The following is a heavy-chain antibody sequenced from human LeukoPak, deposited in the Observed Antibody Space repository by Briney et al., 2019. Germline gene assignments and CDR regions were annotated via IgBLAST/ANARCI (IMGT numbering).Heavy chain of an antibody. CDR1: GRSISGSSYY. CDR3: ARDGVRYDSSGYYYYYYMDV. J-gene: IGHJ6*03. Sequence: SETLSLTCTVSGRSISGSSYYWGWIRQPAGKGLEWIGSIYTSGSTNYNPSLKSRVSISVDTSKNQFSLKLSSVTAADTAVYYCARDGVRYDSSGYYYYYYMDVWGKGTTVTISS. V-gene: IGHV4-61*02. CDR2: IYTSGST. D-gene: IGHD3-22*01.